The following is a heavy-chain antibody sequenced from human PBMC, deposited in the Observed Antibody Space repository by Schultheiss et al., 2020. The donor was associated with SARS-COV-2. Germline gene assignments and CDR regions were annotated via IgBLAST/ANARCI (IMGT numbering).Heavy chain of an antibody. J-gene: IGHJ4*02. CDR2: ISYDGSNK. CDR3: AREEYSGGWGFDY. D-gene: IGHD6-19*01. V-gene: IGHV3-30-3*01. CDR1: GFTFSSYW. Sequence: GGSLRLSCAASGFTFSSYWMSWVRQAPGKGLEWVAVISYDGSNKYYADSVKGRFTISRDNAKNSLYLQMNSLRAEDTAVYYCAREEYSGGWGFDYWGQGTLVTVSS.